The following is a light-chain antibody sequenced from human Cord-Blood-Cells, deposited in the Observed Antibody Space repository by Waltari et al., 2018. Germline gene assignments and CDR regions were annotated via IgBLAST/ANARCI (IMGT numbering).Light chain of an antibody. Sequence: QSALTQPASVSGSPGQSITISCTGTSSAVWRYNLVSWYQQHPGKAPKLMIYEGSKRPSGVSNRFSGSKSGNTASLTISGLQAEDEADYYCCSYAGSSTYVFGTGTKVTVL. CDR1: SSAVWRYNL. J-gene: IGLJ1*01. CDR3: CSYAGSSTYV. V-gene: IGLV2-23*01. CDR2: EGS.